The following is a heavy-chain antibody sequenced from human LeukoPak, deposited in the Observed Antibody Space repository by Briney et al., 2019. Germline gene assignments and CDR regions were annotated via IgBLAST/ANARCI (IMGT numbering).Heavy chain of an antibody. D-gene: IGHD3-22*01. J-gene: IGHJ5*02. CDR1: GYTFTSYD. CDR3: ASGTDYYDSSGYYVNWFDP. Sequence: GASVKVSCKASGYTFTSYDINWVRQATGQGLEWMGWMNPNSGNTGYAQKFQGRVTMTRNTSISTAYMELGSLRSEDTAVYYCASGTDYYDSSGYYVNWFDPWGQGTLVTVSS. V-gene: IGHV1-8*01. CDR2: MNPNSGNT.